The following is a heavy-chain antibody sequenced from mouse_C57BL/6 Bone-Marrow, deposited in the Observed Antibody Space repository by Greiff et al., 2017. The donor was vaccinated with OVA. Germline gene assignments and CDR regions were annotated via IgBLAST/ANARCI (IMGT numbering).Heavy chain of an antibody. J-gene: IGHJ2*01. CDR1: GFTFSDYG. Sequence: EVQRVESGGGLVQPGGSLKLSCAASGFTFSDYGMAWVRQAPRKGPEWVAFISNLAYSIYYADTVTGRFTISRENAKNTLYLEMSSLRSEDTAMYYCARQDYYGSSYFDYWGQGTTLTVSS. CDR3: ARQDYYGSSYFDY. V-gene: IGHV5-15*01. CDR2: ISNLAYSI. D-gene: IGHD1-1*01.